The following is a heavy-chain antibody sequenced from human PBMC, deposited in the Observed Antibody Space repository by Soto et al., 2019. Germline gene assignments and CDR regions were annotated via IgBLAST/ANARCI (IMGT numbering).Heavy chain of an antibody. CDR2: IYWDDDK. D-gene: IGHD1-26*01. Sequence: SGPTLVKPTQTLTLTCTFSGFSLSTSGVAVGWIRQPPGEALEWLALIYWDDDKRYSPSLKSRLTITKDTSKNQVVLTATNMDPVDTATYYCSHRLPPQHGSYSDSWRHGTLVTAPQ. V-gene: IGHV2-5*02. J-gene: IGHJ5*01. CDR3: SHRLPPQHGSYSDS. CDR1: GFSLSTSGVA.